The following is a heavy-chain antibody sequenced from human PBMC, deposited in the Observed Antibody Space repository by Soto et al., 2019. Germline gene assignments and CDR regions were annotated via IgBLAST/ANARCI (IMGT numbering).Heavy chain of an antibody. CDR1: GFTFSDYY. CDR2: ISSSGSTI. Sequence: QVQLVESGGGLVKPGGSLRLSCAASGFTFSDYYMSWIRQAPGKVLGWVSYISSSGSTIYYADSVKGPFTITRDKAKNPLYLQMNSLRAEDTAVYYCARDPRRGGYYYNYGMAVWRQGTKVTVSS. V-gene: IGHV3-11*01. J-gene: IGHJ6*02. CDR3: ARDPRRGGYYYNYGMAV. D-gene: IGHD6-25*01.